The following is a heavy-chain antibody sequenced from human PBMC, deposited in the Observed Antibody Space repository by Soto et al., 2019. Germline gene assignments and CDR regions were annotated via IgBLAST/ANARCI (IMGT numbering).Heavy chain of an antibody. V-gene: IGHV1-18*01. Sequence: ASVNVYGKASGYTFTSYGISWVRQAPVQGLEWMGWISAYNGNTNYAQKLQGRVTMTTDTSTSTASMELRSRRSDDTAVYYCARAYLSHSYGPGFDYWGQGTLVNVSS. CDR2: ISAYNGNT. D-gene: IGHD5-18*01. J-gene: IGHJ4*02. CDR1: GYTFTSYG. CDR3: ARAYLSHSYGPGFDY.